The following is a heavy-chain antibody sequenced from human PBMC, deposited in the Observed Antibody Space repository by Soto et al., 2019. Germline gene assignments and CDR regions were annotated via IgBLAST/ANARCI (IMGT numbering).Heavy chain of an antibody. CDR1: GFTFSSYD. CDR2: IGTAGDT. V-gene: IGHV3-13*01. J-gene: IGHJ6*02. CDR3: ARSIAARRIYYYGMDV. Sequence: GGSLRLSCAASGFTFSSYDMHWVRQATGKGLEWVSAIGTAGDTYYPGSVKGRFTISRENAKNSLYLQMNSLRAEDTAVYYCARSIAARRIYYYGMDVWGQGTTVTVSS. D-gene: IGHD6-6*01.